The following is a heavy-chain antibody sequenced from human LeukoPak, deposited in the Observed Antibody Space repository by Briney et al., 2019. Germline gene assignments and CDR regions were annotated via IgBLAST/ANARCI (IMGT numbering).Heavy chain of an antibody. CDR2: IYTRGST. V-gene: IGHV4-4*07. J-gene: IGHJ4*02. D-gene: IGHD5-18*01. CDR3: ARELVYSYGFDY. Sequence: SETLSLTCTVAGGSISSYYWSWIRQPAGKGLEWIGRIYTRGSTNYNRSLKSRVAMSVDTSKNQFSLTLSSVTAADTAVYYCARELVYSYGFDYWGQGTLVTVSS. CDR1: GGSISSYY.